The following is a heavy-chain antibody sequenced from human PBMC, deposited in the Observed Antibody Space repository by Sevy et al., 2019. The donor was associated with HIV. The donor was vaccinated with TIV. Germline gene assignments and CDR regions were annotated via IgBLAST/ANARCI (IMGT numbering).Heavy chain of an antibody. V-gene: IGHV3-30*18. J-gene: IGHJ4*02. Sequence: GGSLRLSCAASGFTFSSYGMHWVRQAPGKGLEWVAVISYDGSNKYYADSVKGRFTISRDNSKNMLYLQMNSLRAEDTAVYYCAKTDQWLEADYWGQGTLVTVSS. CDR1: GFTFSSYG. D-gene: IGHD6-19*01. CDR2: ISYDGSNK. CDR3: AKTDQWLEADY.